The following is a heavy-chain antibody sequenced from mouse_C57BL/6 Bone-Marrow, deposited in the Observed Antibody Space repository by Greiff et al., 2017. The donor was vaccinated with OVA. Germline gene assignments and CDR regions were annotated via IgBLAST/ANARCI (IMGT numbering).Heavy chain of an antibody. Sequence: EVQGVESVAELVRPGASVKLSCTASGFNIKNTYMHWVKQRPEQGLEWIGRIDPANGNTKYAPKFQGKATITADTSSNTAYLQLSSLTSEDTAIYYCARSLTTVVALDAMDYWGQGTSVTVSS. CDR2: IDPANGNT. J-gene: IGHJ4*01. D-gene: IGHD1-1*01. CDR1: GFNIKNTY. V-gene: IGHV14-3*01. CDR3: ARSLTTVVALDAMDY.